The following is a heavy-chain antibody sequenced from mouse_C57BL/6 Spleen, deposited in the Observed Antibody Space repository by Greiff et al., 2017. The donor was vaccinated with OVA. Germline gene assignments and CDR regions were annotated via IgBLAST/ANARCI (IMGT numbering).Heavy chain of an antibody. Sequence: EVMLVESGGDLVKPGGSLKLSCAASGFTFSSYGMSWVRQTPDKRLEWVATISSGGSYTYYPDSVKGRFTIYRDNAKNTLYLQMSSLKSEDTAMYYCARDGNYAMDYWGQGTSVTVSS. CDR3: ARDGNYAMDY. CDR1: GFTFSSYG. J-gene: IGHJ4*01. D-gene: IGHD2-1*01. V-gene: IGHV5-6*01. CDR2: ISSGGSYT.